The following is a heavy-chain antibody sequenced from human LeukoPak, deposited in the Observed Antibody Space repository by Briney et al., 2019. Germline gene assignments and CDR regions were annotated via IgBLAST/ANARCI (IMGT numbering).Heavy chain of an antibody. J-gene: IGHJ3*02. CDR2: IYYTGST. D-gene: IGHD4-11*01. Sequence: PSETLSLTCSVSGGSISSYYWSWIPQPPGKGLEWIRYIYYTGSTNYNPSLESRVTLSRDTSKKQLSLKLRSVTAADTAVYYCARDRRESSKPNDAFDIWGQGTMVTVSS. CDR1: GGSISSYY. V-gene: IGHV4-59*01. CDR3: ARDRRESSKPNDAFDI.